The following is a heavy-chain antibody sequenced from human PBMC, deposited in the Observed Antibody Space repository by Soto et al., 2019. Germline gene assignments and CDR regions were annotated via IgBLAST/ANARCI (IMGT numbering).Heavy chain of an antibody. Sequence: SETLSLTCTVSGGSISSGGYYWSWIRQHPGKGLEWIGYIYYSGSTYHNPSLKSRVTISVDTSKNQFSLKLSSVTAADTAVYYCATRGLERRNWFDPWGQGTLVTVSS. CDR1: GGSISSGGYY. J-gene: IGHJ5*02. D-gene: IGHD1-1*01. V-gene: IGHV4-31*03. CDR2: IYYSGST. CDR3: ATRGLERRNWFDP.